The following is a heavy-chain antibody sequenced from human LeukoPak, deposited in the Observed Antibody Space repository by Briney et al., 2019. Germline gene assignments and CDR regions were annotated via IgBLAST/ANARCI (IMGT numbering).Heavy chain of an antibody. D-gene: IGHD6-13*01. J-gene: IGHJ4*02. CDR3: ARSVGYSSSWYSS. Sequence: GGSLRLSCAASGFTFDDYAMHWVRQVPGKGLEWVSGISWNSDAMVYADSVKGRFTISRDNAKNSLYLQMNSLRAEDTAVYYCARSVGYSSSWYSSWGQGTLVTVSS. CDR2: ISWNSDAM. CDR1: GFTFDDYA. V-gene: IGHV3-9*01.